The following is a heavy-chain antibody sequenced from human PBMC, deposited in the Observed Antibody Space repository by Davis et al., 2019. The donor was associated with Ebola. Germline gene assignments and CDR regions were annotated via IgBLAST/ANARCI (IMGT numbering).Heavy chain of an antibody. CDR3: ASQTSGATGGFDY. CDR2: ITPFNGNT. CDR1: GGTFSSYA. Sequence: SVKVSCKASGGTFSSYAISWVRQAPGQALEWMGWITPFNGNTNYAQKFQDRVTITRDRSMSTAYMELSSLRSEDTAMYYCASQTSGATGGFDYWGQGTLVTVSS. D-gene: IGHD3-16*01. V-gene: IGHV1-45*02. J-gene: IGHJ4*02.